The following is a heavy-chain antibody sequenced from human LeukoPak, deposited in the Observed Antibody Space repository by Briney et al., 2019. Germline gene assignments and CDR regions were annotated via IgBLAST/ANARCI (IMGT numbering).Heavy chain of an antibody. Sequence: SETLSLTCTVSGGSISSYYWSWIRQPPGKGLEWIGYIYYSGSTNYNPSLKSRVTISVDTSKNQFSLKLSSVTAADTAVYYCARGLGYSSFDLLWYWGQGTLVTVSS. CDR1: GGSISSYY. D-gene: IGHD5-12*01. V-gene: IGHV4-59*08. J-gene: IGHJ4*02. CDR3: ARGLGYSSFDLLWY. CDR2: IYYSGST.